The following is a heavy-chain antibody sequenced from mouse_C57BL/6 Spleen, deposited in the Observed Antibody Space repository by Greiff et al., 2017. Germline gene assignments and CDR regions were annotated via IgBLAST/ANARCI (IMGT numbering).Heavy chain of an antibody. V-gene: IGHV1-55*01. Sequence: QVQLQQPGAELVKPGASVKMSCKASGYTFTSYWITWVKQRPGQGLEWIGDIYPGSGSTNYNEKFKSKATLTVDTSSSPAYMQLSSLTSEDSAVDYCARSTYSTSMDYWGQGTSVTVSS. CDR2: IYPGSGST. J-gene: IGHJ4*01. CDR3: ARSTYSTSMDY. CDR1: GYTFTSYW. D-gene: IGHD2-5*01.